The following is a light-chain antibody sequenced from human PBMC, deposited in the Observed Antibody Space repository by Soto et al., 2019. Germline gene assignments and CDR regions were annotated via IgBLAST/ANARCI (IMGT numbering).Light chain of an antibody. CDR1: SSDIGGYDY. J-gene: IGLJ2*01. Sequence: QSVLTQPASVSGSPGQSITISCTGTSSDIGGYDYVSWYQQYPGKVPKLMIYDVTNRASGVPSRFSASKSGDTGSLTISGLQAEDEADYYCSSYTSTSTLVVFGGGTKLTVL. CDR3: SSYTSTSTLVV. V-gene: IGLV2-14*01. CDR2: DVT.